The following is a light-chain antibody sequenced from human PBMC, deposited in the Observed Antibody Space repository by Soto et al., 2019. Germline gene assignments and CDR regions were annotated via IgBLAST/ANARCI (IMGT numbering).Light chain of an antibody. CDR3: CSFTTSSTYV. V-gene: IGLV2-14*01. J-gene: IGLJ1*01. CDR2: DVT. CDR1: SSDVGGYNY. Sequence: QSVLTQPAYVSGSPVQSITISCTGTSSDVGGYNYVSWYQQYPGKAPKVMIYDVTNRPSGVSNRFSGSRSGNTASLTISGLQAEDEADYYCCSFTTSSTYVFGTGTKVTVL.